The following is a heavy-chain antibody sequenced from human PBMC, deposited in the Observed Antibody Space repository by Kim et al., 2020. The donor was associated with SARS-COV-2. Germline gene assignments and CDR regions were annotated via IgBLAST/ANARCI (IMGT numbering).Heavy chain of an antibody. Sequence: GGSLRLSCAASGFTFSSYSMNWVRQAPGKGLEWVSYISSSSSTIYYADSVKGRFTISRDNAKNSLYLQMNSLRDEDTAVYYCARDNSLRYFDFHKINYYYYYGMDVWGQGTTVTVSS. CDR3: ARDNSLRYFDFHKINYYYYYGMDV. CDR2: ISSSSSTI. J-gene: IGHJ6*02. CDR1: GFTFSSYS. V-gene: IGHV3-48*02. D-gene: IGHD3-9*01.